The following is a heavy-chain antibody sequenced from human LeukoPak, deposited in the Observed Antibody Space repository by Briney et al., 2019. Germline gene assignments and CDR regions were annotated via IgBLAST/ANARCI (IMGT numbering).Heavy chain of an antibody. J-gene: IGHJ4*02. CDR2: IIPIFGTA. V-gene: IGHV1-69*05. Sequence: ASVKVSCKASGGTFSSYAISWVRQAPGQGLEWMGGIIPIFGTANYAQKFQGRAAITTDESTSTAYMELSSLRSEDTAVYYCARGGTYSGSFYYWGQGTLVTVSS. CDR1: GGTFSSYA. CDR3: ARGGTYSGSFYY. D-gene: IGHD1-26*01.